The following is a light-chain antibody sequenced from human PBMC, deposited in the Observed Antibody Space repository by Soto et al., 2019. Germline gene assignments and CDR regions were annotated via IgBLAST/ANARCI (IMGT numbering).Light chain of an antibody. J-gene: IGLJ2*01. Sequence: NFMLTQPHSVSESPGKTITISCTRSRGSIASNFVQWYQQRPGSAPTTVIYEYNQRPSGVPDRFSGSIDSSSNSASLTISGLKTEDEADYYCQSYDITYLHVIFGGGTKLTVL. CDR1: RGSIASNF. V-gene: IGLV6-57*04. CDR2: EYN. CDR3: QSYDITYLHVI.